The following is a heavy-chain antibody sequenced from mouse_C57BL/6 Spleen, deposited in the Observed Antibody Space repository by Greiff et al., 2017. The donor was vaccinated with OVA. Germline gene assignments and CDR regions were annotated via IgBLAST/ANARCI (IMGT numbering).Heavy chain of an antibody. CDR3: ARRGNYAMDY. J-gene: IGHJ4*01. CDR2: IHPNSGST. CDR1: GYTFTSYW. Sequence: VQLQESGAELVKPGASVKLSCKASGYTFTSYWMHWVKQRPGQGLEWIGMIHPNSGSTNYNEKFKGKATLTVDKSSSTAYMQLSSLTSEDAAVYYCARRGNYAMDYWGQGTSVTVSS. V-gene: IGHV1-64*01.